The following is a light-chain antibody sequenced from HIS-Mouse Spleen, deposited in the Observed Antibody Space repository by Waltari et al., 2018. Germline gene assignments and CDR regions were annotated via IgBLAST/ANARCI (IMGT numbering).Light chain of an antibody. J-gene: IGLJ2*01. Sequence: SYELTQPPSVSVSPVQRARITCSGDALPNKYAYWYQQKSGQAPVLVIYEDSKRPSGIPERFSGSSSGTMATLTISGAQVEDEADYYCYSTDSSGNHRVFGGGTKLTVL. CDR3: YSTDSSGNHRV. V-gene: IGLV3-10*01. CDR2: EDS. CDR1: ALPNKY.